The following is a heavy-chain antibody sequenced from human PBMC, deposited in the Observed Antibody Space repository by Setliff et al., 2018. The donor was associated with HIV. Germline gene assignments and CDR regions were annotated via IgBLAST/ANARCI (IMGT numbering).Heavy chain of an antibody. J-gene: IGHJ4*02. CDR3: ARGAELLWFGELHNIPYFDY. V-gene: IGHV4-34*01. Sequence: GSLRLSCAASGFTFSSYEMNWVRQAPGKGLEWIGGINHSGSTNYNPSLRSRVTISVDTSKNQFSLKLSSVTAADTAVYYCARGAELLWFGELHNIPYFDYWGQGTLVTVSS. D-gene: IGHD3-10*01. CDR1: GFTFSSYE. CDR2: INHSGST.